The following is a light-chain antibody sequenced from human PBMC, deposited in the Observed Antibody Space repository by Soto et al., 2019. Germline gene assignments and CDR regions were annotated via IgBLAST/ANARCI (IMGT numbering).Light chain of an antibody. CDR2: DAT. V-gene: IGKV1-5*01. CDR1: QTIGSW. CDR3: QQYNNYSNT. Sequence: DIQITQSPSTLSASVGDRVTITCRASQTIGSWLAWYQQKPGKAPKLLIFDATSLESGVPSRFSGSGSGTHFTLTISSLQPDDFATYYCQQYNNYSNTFGQGTKVEV. J-gene: IGKJ2*01.